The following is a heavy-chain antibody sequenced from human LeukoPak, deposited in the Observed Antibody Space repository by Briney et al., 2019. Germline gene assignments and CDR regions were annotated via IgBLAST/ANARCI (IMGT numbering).Heavy chain of an antibody. Sequence: GASVKVSCKASGYTFTGYYMHWVRQAPGQGLEWMGWINPNSGGTNYAQKFQGRVTMTRDTSISTAYMELSRLRSDDTAVYYCARVSDSSWTGKAWAFDIWGQGTMVTVSS. J-gene: IGHJ3*02. D-gene: IGHD6-13*01. CDR2: INPNSGGT. CDR1: GYTFTGYY. CDR3: ARVSDSSWTGKAWAFDI. V-gene: IGHV1-2*02.